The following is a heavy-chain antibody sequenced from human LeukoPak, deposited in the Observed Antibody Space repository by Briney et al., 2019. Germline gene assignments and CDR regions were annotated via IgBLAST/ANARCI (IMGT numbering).Heavy chain of an antibody. CDR3: ARSPHILTGENFDY. D-gene: IGHD3-9*01. V-gene: IGHV1-2*02. CDR2: INPNHGDT. Sequence: ASVKVSCKASGYTFTSYYIHRVRQAPGQGLEWMGWINPNHGDTNYAPKFQDRVSMTRDTSISTAYMHLSRLRSDDTAVYYCARSPHILTGENFDYWGQGTLLTVSS. J-gene: IGHJ4*02. CDR1: GYTFTSYY.